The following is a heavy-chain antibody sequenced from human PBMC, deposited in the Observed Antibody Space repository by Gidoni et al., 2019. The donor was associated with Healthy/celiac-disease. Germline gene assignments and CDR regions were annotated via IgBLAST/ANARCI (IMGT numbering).Heavy chain of an antibody. CDR3: ARAPTTVTTGGDYYYGMDV. V-gene: IGHV4-39*01. J-gene: IGHJ6*02. CDR1: GGSLSSSSYY. CDR2: IYYSGST. Sequence: QLHLQVSGPGLVQPSDTLSLTCTVSGGSLSSSSYYWGWIRQPPGKGLEWLGSIYYSGSTYYNPSLKSRVTISVDTSKNQFSLKLSSVTAADTAVYYCARAPTTVTTGGDYYYGMDVWGQGTTVTVSS. D-gene: IGHD4-4*01.